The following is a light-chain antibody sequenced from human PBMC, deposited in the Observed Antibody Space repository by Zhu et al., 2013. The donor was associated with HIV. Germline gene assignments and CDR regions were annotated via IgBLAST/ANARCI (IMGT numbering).Light chain of an antibody. CDR1: QDISNS. CDR3: QQYDNLPYT. V-gene: IGKV1-33*01. Sequence: DIQMTQSPSSLSASVGDRVTITCQANQDISNSLNWYQQKPGKAPKLLIYLASNLETGVPSRFTGSGSGTDFAFTISSLQPEDIGTYYCQQYDNLPYTFGQGTKLEIK. J-gene: IGKJ2*01. CDR2: LAS.